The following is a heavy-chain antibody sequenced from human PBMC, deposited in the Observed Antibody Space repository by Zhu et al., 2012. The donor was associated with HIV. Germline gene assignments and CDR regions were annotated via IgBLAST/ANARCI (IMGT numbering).Heavy chain of an antibody. J-gene: IGHJ3*02. CDR2: INHSGST. CDR1: GGSFNNYY. Sequence: QVQLQQWGAGLLKPSETLSVTCAVYGGSFNNYYWIWIRQPPGKGLEWIGEINHSGSTNYNPSLKSRVTISLDTSKSQFSLKLTSMTAADTAVYYCARGRSRITMVVVVKSGAIDIWGQGTMVTSLQ. CDR3: ARGRSRITMVVVVKSGAIDI. D-gene: IGHD3-22*01. V-gene: IGHV4-34*02.